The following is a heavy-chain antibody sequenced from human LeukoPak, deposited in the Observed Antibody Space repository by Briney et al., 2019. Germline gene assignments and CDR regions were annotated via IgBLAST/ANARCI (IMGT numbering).Heavy chain of an antibody. D-gene: IGHD1/OR15-1a*01. Sequence: GGSLRLSCAASGFTFSNAWMTWVRQAPGKGLEWVGRIKSKTNGGSADYAAPVKGRFTISRDDSKNTLYLQMNSLKTEDTAVYYCTTQGASGTGRVDYWGQGTLVTVSS. J-gene: IGHJ4*02. CDR2: IKSKTNGGSA. CDR1: GFTFSNAW. CDR3: TTQGASGTGRVDY. V-gene: IGHV3-15*01.